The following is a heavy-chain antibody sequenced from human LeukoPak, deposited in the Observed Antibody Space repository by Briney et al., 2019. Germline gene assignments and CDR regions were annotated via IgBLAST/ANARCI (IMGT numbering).Heavy chain of an antibody. CDR3: AMVWGSVDY. CDR2: MNPNSGNA. V-gene: IGHV1-8*01. Sequence: ASVKVSCKASGYTFTSYDINWVRQASGQGLEWMGWMNPNSGNAGYAQKFQGRITMTRNTFISTAYMELSSPTSEDTAVYYCAMVWGSVDYWGQGTLVTASS. CDR1: GYTFTSYD. J-gene: IGHJ4*02. D-gene: IGHD7-27*01.